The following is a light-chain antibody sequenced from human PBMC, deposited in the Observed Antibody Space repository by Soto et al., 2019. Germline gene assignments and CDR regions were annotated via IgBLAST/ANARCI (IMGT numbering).Light chain of an antibody. CDR2: GAS. V-gene: IGKV3-20*01. J-gene: IGKJ1*01. CDR3: HQYGSSPWT. CDR1: QSVSGSY. Sequence: ENVLTQSPGTLSLSPGERATLSCRASQSVSGSYLAWFQQKPGQAPRLLISGASIRATGIPDRFSGSGSGTDFTLIINRLEPEDFAVYYCHQYGSSPWTFGQGTNVDIK.